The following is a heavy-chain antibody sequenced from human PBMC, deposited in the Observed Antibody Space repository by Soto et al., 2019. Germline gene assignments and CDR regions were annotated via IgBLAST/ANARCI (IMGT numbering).Heavy chain of an antibody. J-gene: IGHJ4*02. Sequence: PGGSLRLSCAASGFTFSSYAMSWVRQAPGKGLEWVSAISGSGGSTYYADSVKGRFTISRDNSKNTLYLQMNSLRAEDTAVYYCASHKSVGIRYFDDYFDYWGQGTLVTVSS. CDR3: ASHKSVGIRYFDDYFDY. D-gene: IGHD3-9*01. CDR1: GFTFSSYA. CDR2: ISGSGGST. V-gene: IGHV3-23*01.